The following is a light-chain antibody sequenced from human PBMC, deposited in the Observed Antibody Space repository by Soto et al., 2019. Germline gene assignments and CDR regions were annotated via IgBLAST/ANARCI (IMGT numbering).Light chain of an antibody. CDR2: RNN. Sequence: QPVLTQPPSASVTPGQRVTISCSGSSSNIGSNYVFWYQQLPGSAPKLLIYRNNQRPSGVPDRFSGSKSGTSASLAISGLRSEDEADYYCAAWDDSLSGYVFGTGTKVTVL. V-gene: IGLV1-47*01. J-gene: IGLJ1*01. CDR3: AAWDDSLSGYV. CDR1: SSNIGSNY.